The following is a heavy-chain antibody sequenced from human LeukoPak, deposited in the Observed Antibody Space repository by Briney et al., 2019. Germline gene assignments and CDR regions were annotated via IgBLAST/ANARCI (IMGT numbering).Heavy chain of an antibody. J-gene: IGHJ3*02. CDR2: ISYDGSNK. V-gene: IGHV3-30*18. CDR1: GFTFSSYG. CDR3: AKGTTHYYDSSGPDAFDI. D-gene: IGHD3-22*01. Sequence: GGSLRLSCAASGFTFSSYGMHWVRQAPGKGLEWVAVISYDGSNKYYADSVKGRFTISRDNSKNTLYLQMNSLRAEDMAVYYCAKGTTHYYDSSGPDAFDIWGQGTMVTVSS.